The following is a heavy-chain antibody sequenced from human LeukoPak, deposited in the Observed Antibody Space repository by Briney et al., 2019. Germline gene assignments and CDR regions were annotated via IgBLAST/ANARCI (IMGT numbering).Heavy chain of an antibody. J-gene: IGHJ1*01. V-gene: IGHV3-53*01. CDR3: AKNSVGASGLAELFEH. D-gene: IGHD1-26*01. Sequence: GGSLTLTCAASGFIVSSTYMSWVRQAPATGLEWVSITYIDDSTYTYYSAKGRFTISRDNSRTTVYHQMNSLRVDDAAVEYCAKNSVGASGLAELFEHWGQGTLVAVSS. CDR1: GFIVSSTY. CDR2: TYIDDST.